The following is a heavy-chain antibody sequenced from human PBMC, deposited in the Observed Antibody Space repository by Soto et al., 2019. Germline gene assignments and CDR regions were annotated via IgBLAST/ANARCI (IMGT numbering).Heavy chain of an antibody. CDR3: AKWHTYNYDSLAFSGFDC. Sequence: GGSLRLSCVASGFTFSSYAMAWVRQAPGKXLEWVSAISGGDGSPSYADSVKGRFTISRDNSKNTLYLHMNSLRADDTAAYYCAKWHTYNYDSLAFSGFDCWGQGTQVTVSS. J-gene: IGHJ4*02. V-gene: IGHV3-23*01. CDR1: GFTFSSYA. CDR2: ISGGDGSP. D-gene: IGHD3-16*01.